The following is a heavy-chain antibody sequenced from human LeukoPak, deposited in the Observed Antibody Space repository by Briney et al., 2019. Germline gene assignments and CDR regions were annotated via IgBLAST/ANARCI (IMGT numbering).Heavy chain of an antibody. J-gene: IGHJ5*02. Sequence: SETLSLTCAVYGGSFSGYYWSWIRQPPGKGLEWIGEINHSGSTNYNPSLKSRVTISVDTSKNQFSLKLSSVTAADTAVYYCARDQTRYFDWSLSWFDPWGQGTLVTVSS. D-gene: IGHD3-9*01. V-gene: IGHV4-34*01. CDR2: INHSGST. CDR3: ARDQTRYFDWSLSWFDP. CDR1: GGSFSGYY.